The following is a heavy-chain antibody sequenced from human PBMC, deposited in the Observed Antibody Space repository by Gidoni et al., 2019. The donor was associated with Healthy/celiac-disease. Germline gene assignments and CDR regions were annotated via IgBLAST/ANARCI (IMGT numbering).Heavy chain of an antibody. D-gene: IGHD1-26*01. CDR2: INHSGST. CDR1: VRSFSGYY. J-gene: IGHJ4*02. CDR3: ARGRSSGRYLGY. Sequence: QVQLLQWGAGLSKPSETLSLTCAAYVRSFSGYYWSWIRQPPGKGLECIGEINHSGSTNYNPSLKSRVTISVDTSKNQFSLKLSSVTAADTAVYYCARGRSSGRYLGYWGQGTLVTVSS. V-gene: IGHV4-34*01.